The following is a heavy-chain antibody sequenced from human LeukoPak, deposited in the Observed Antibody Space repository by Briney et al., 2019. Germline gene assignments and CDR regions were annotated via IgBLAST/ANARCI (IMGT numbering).Heavy chain of an antibody. CDR3: ARVAGYSSGWADYYYYGMDV. J-gene: IGHJ6*02. CDR1: GYSFTSYW. V-gene: IGHV5-51*01. Sequence: RGESLKISFKGPGYSFTSYWIGWVRQLPGKGLEWMGIIYPGDSDTRYSTSFQGQVTISADKSISTAYLQWSSLKASDTAMYYCARVAGYSSGWADYYYYGMDVWGQGTTVTVSS. D-gene: IGHD6-19*01. CDR2: IYPGDSDT.